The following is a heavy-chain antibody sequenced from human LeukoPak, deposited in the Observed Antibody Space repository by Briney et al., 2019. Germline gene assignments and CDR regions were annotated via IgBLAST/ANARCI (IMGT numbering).Heavy chain of an antibody. CDR1: GYTFTGYY. V-gene: IGHV1-2*02. Sequence: ASVKVSCKASGYTFTGYYMHWVRQAPGQGLEWMGWINPNSGGTNYAQKFQGRVTMTRDTSISTAYMELSRLRSDDTAVYYCARDRGHLVSWVSWFDPWGQGTLVTVSS. J-gene: IGHJ5*02. CDR2: INPNSGGT. D-gene: IGHD3-10*01. CDR3: ARDRGHLVSWVSWFDP.